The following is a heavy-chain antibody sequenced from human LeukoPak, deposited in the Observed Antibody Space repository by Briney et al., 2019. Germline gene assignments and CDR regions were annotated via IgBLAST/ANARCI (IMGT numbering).Heavy chain of an antibody. D-gene: IGHD3-3*01. CDR1: GFIFSNYA. CDR3: AKAVVGFWSGYYHFDY. V-gene: IGHV3-23*01. Sequence: GGSLRLSCATSGFIFSNYAVNWVRQAPGKGLEWVSIISGSGDTTYYADSVKGRFTISRDNSKNTLYLQMNSLRAEDTAVYYCAKAVVGFWSGYYHFDYWGQGTLVTVSS. J-gene: IGHJ4*02. CDR2: ISGSGDTT.